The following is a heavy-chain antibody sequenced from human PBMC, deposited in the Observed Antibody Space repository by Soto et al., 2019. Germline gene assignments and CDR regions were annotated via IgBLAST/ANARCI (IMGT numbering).Heavy chain of an antibody. J-gene: IGHJ4*02. CDR3: ARGSSNWAYYFDF. Sequence: EVHLVESGGGLVQPGGSLRLSCAASGFTFSTYSLHWVRQAPGKGLEWVSYITGSGATVYYADSVRGRFTISRDNAKNSLNLQMNGLRDDDTAVYYCARGSSNWAYYFDFWGQGTLVTVSS. CDR1: GFTFSTYS. CDR2: ITGSGATV. V-gene: IGHV3-48*02. D-gene: IGHD6-13*01.